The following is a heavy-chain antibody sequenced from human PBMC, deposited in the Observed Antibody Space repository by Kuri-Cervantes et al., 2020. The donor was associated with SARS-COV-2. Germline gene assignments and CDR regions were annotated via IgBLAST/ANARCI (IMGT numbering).Heavy chain of an antibody. CDR1: GFTFNDYA. J-gene: IGHJ4*02. D-gene: IGHD3-3*01. Sequence: GGSLRLSCAASGFTFNDYALHWVRRAPGKGLDWVSGISWDSGTIGYADSVKGRFTISRDNAKNSLYLQMSSLRPEDTAFYYCAKVEAANLDYWGQGTLVTVSS. CDR2: ISWDSGTI. V-gene: IGHV3-9*01. CDR3: AKVEAANLDY.